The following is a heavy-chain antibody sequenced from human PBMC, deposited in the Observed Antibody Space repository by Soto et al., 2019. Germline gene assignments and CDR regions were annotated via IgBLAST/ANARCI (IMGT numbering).Heavy chain of an antibody. D-gene: IGHD3-10*01. J-gene: IGHJ6*02. V-gene: IGHV1-2*02. CDR2: INPNSGGT. CDR1: GYTFTGYY. Sequence: ASVKVSCKASGYTFTGYYMHWVRQAPGQGLEWMGWINPNSGGTNYAQKLQGRVTMTRDPSISTAYMELSRLRSDDTAVYYCARSYYGSGSYWFYGMDVWGQGTTVTVSS. CDR3: ARSYYGSGSYWFYGMDV.